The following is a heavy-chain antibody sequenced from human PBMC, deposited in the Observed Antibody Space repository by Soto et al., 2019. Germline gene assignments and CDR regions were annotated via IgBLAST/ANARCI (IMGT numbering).Heavy chain of an antibody. CDR3: ATSVQMATIPDL. J-gene: IGHJ5*02. CDR1: VGSLIRIGYY. V-gene: IGHV4-31*03. CDR2: ISNSGST. Sequence: TSETLSLTCTFSVGSLIRIGYYWSWIRQHPAKGLEWVGYISNSGSTYYNPSLKSRVAMSIDTSKNHVSLTLTSLTAADTAVYYCATSVQMATIPDLWGQGTLVTVS. D-gene: IGHD5-12*01.